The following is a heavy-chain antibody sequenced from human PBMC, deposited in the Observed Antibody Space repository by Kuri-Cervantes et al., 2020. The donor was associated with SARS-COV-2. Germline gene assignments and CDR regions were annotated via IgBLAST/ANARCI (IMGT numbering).Heavy chain of an antibody. D-gene: IGHD2-2*02. CDR1: GGSISSYY. V-gene: IGHV4-59*12. J-gene: IGHJ4*02. CDR3: ARGAYCSSTSCYNENYFDY. Sequence: SETLSLTCTVSGGSISSYYWSWIRQPPGKGLEWIGYIYYSGSTNYNPSLKSRVTMSVDTSKNQFSLKLSSVTAADTAVYYCARGAYCSSTSCYNENYFDYWGQGTLVTVSS. CDR2: IYYSGST.